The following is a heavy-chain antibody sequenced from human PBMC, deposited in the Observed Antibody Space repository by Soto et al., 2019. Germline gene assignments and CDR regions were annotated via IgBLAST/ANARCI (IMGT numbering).Heavy chain of an antibody. V-gene: IGHV4-34*01. D-gene: IGHD2-8*02. J-gene: IGHJ4*02. CDR3: ASDKITGLFDV. CDR1: GGSFSGYY. CDR2: INHSGST. Sequence: PSETLSLTCAVYGGSFSGYYWTWIRQPPGTGLEWIGEINHSGSTNYNPSLKSRVIISVDTSKNQFSLKLTSVTAADTAVYYCASDKITGLFDVWGQGSLVTVSS.